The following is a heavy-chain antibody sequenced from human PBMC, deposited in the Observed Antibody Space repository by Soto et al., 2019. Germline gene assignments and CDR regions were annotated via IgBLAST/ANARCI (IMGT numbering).Heavy chain of an antibody. CDR1: GYSFAGYW. CDR2: IYPRDSDT. J-gene: IGHJ6*03. Sequence: GESLKISCGGSGYSFAGYWVGWVRQMPGKGLEWMGIIYPRDSDTRYSPSFQGQVTISADKSISTAYLQWSSLKASDTAMYYCARHRGAAFPPTYMDVWGKGTTVTVSS. CDR3: ARHRGAAFPPTYMDV. V-gene: IGHV5-51*01. D-gene: IGHD2-21*01.